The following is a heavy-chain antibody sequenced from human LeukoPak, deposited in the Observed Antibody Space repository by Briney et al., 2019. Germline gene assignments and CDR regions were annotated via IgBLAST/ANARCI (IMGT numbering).Heavy chain of an antibody. D-gene: IGHD6-13*01. Sequence: QPGGSLRLSCAAPGFTLSSNYMSSVRQAPGEGLEWVSVIYSGGRTYYADSVKGRFTISRDNSKNTLYLQMNSLRAEDTAVYYCAREVFGAAVCYFDYWGQGTVVTVSS. J-gene: IGHJ4*02. CDR2: IYSGGRT. CDR1: GFTLSSNY. CDR3: AREVFGAAVCYFDY. V-gene: IGHV3-66*02.